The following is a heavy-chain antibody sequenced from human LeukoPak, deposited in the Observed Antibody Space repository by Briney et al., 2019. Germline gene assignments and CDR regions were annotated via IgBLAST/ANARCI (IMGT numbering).Heavy chain of an antibody. CDR1: GGSISSSSYY. CDR2: IYYSGST. CDR3: ASHPRPRVFAFDI. V-gene: IGHV4-39*07. Sequence: SETLSLTCTVSGGSISSSSYYWGWIRQPPGKGLEWIGSIYYSGSTNYNPSLKSRVTISVDTSKNQFSLKLSSVTAADTAVYYCASHPRPRVFAFDIWGQGTMVTVSS. J-gene: IGHJ3*02.